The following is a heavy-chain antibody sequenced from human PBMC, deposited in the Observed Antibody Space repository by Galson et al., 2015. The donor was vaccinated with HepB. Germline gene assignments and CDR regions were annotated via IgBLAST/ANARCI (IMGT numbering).Heavy chain of an antibody. Sequence: TLSLTCTVSGGSISSGGYYWSWIRQHPGKGLEWIGYIYYSGSTYYNPSLKSRVTISVDTSKNQFSLKLSSVTAADTAVYYCARTSIAAPPRGMDVWGQGTTVTVSS. V-gene: IGHV4-31*03. D-gene: IGHD6-6*01. CDR2: IYYSGST. J-gene: IGHJ6*02. CDR1: GGSISSGGYY. CDR3: ARTSIAAPPRGMDV.